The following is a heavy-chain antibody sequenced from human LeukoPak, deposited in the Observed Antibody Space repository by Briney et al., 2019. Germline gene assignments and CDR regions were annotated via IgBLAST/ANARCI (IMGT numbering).Heavy chain of an antibody. Sequence: SGPTLVKPTQTLTLTCTFSGFSLSTSGVGVGWIRQPPGKALEWLALIYWDDDKRYSPSLKSRLTITKDTSKNQVVRTMTNMDPVDTATYYCAHIGAARLLFDYWGQGTLVTVSS. D-gene: IGHD6-6*01. CDR2: IYWDDDK. CDR1: GFSLSTSGVG. CDR3: AHIGAARLLFDY. J-gene: IGHJ4*02. V-gene: IGHV2-5*02.